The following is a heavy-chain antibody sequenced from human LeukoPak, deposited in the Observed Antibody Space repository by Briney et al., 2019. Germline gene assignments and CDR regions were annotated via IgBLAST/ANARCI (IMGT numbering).Heavy chain of an antibody. CDR1: GYTFTSYG. J-gene: IGHJ6*02. Sequence: ASVKVSCKASGYTFTSYGISWVRQAPGQGLEWMGWISAYNGNTNYAQKLQGRVTVTTDTSTSTAYMELRSLRSDDTAVYYCAREQWLVLSGLTHYYYGMDVWGQGTTVTVSS. CDR3: AREQWLVLSGLTHYYYGMDV. V-gene: IGHV1-18*01. D-gene: IGHD6-19*01. CDR2: ISAYNGNT.